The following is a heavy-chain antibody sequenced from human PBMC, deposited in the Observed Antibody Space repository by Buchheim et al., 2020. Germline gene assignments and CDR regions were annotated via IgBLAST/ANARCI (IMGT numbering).Heavy chain of an antibody. D-gene: IGHD2-2*01. CDR1: GFTFSSYA. J-gene: IGHJ6*03. CDR3: ASDIVVVPAAMNHYYYYMDV. CDR2: ISGSGGST. Sequence: EVQLLESGGGLVQPGGSLRLSCAASGFTFSSYAMSWVRQAPGKGLEWVSAISGSGGSTYYADSVKGRFTISRANSKNTLYLQMNSLRAEDTAVYYCASDIVVVPAAMNHYYYYMDVWGKGTT. V-gene: IGHV3-23*01.